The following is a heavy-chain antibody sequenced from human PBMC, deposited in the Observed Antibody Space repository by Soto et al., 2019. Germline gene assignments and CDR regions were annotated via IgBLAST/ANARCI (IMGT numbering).Heavy chain of an antibody. J-gene: IGHJ6*02. Sequence: SVKVCGEASGGTFSSYAISWVRQAPGEGLEWMGGIIPIFGTANYAQKFQGRVTITADKSTSTAYMELSSLRSEDTAVYYCATPQKGHCSGGSCYSGPRGYYYYYGMDVWGQGTTVTVSS. V-gene: IGHV1-69*06. D-gene: IGHD2-15*01. CDR3: ATPQKGHCSGGSCYSGPRGYYYYYGMDV. CDR2: IIPIFGTA. CDR1: GGTFSSYA.